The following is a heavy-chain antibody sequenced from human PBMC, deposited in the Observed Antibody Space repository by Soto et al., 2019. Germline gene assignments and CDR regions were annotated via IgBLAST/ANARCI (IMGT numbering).Heavy chain of an antibody. V-gene: IGHV4-39*01. CDR3: ARQGRGYGSGNLDYYGMDV. Sequence: QLQLQESGPGLVKPSETLSLTCTVSGGSISSSSYYWGWIRQPPGKGLEWIGSIYYSGSTYYNPSLKSRVTISVDTSKNQFSLKLSSVTAADTAVYYCARQGRGYGSGNLDYYGMDVWGQGTTVTVSS. CDR1: GGSISSSSYY. CDR2: IYYSGST. J-gene: IGHJ6*02. D-gene: IGHD3-10*01.